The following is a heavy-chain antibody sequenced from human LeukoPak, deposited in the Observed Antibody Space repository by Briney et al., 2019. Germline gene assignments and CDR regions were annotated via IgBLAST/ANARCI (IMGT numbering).Heavy chain of an antibody. J-gene: IGHJ4*02. D-gene: IGHD3-16*02. CDR2: IKYDGSNK. CDR1: GFTFSSSG. Sequence: GRSLRLPCAASGFTFSSSGMHWVRQAPGKGLDWVAVIKYDGSNKYYAVSVKGRFTICRDNSKNTLYLQMNSLRAEDRAVYCCATGITFGGVIVIEGYWGQGTLVSVSS. CDR3: ATGITFGGVIVIEGY. V-gene: IGHV3-30*03.